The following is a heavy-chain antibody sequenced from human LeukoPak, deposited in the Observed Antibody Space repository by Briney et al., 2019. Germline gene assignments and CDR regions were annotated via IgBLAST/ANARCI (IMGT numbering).Heavy chain of an antibody. CDR3: ARSHFKKGDGYNFSP. CDR1: GFTFSSYA. J-gene: IGHJ5*02. CDR2: ISYDGSNK. V-gene: IGHV3-30-3*01. D-gene: IGHD5-24*01. Sequence: PGGSLRLSCAASGFTFSSYAMHWVRQAPGKGLEWVAVISYDGSNKYYADSVKGRFTISRDNSKNTLYLQMNSLRAEDTAVYYCARSHFKKGDGYNFSPWGQGTLVTVSS.